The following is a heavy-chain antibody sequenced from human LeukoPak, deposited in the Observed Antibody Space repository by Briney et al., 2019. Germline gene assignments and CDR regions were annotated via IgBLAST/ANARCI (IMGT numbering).Heavy chain of an antibody. V-gene: IGHV1-2*06. J-gene: IGHJ3*02. CDR3: ARGVGTNWGHNDAFDI. D-gene: IGHD7-27*01. CDR1: GYTFTGYY. Sequence: SVKVSCKASGYTFTGYYMHWVRQAPGQGLEWMGRINPNSGGTNYAQKFQGRVTMTRDTSISTAYMELSRLRSDDTAVYYCARGVGTNWGHNDAFDIWGQGTMVTVSS. CDR2: INPNSGGT.